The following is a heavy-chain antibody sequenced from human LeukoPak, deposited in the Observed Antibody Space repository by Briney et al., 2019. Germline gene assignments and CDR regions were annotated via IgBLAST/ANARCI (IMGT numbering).Heavy chain of an antibody. CDR3: ARPRGITIFGVVIGAFDI. V-gene: IGHV3-7*01. CDR1: GFIFNSYG. CDR2: IKQDGSEK. J-gene: IGHJ3*02. D-gene: IGHD3-3*01. Sequence: GGSLRLSCAASGFIFNSYGMSWVRQAPGKGLEWVANIKQDGSEKYYVDSVKGRFTISRDNAKNSLYLQMNSLRAEDTAVYYCARPRGITIFGVVIGAFDIWGQGTMVTVSS.